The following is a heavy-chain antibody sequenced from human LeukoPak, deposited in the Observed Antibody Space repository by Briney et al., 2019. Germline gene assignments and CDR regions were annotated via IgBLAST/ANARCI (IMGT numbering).Heavy chain of an antibody. Sequence: PSETLSLTCAVYGGSFSYYYWSWLRQPPGKGLEWIGEINHSGITNYNPSLKSRVTISADTSKNQFSLKLTSATAADTAVYYCANPARDFADSGAITWWGQGTLVTVSS. CDR2: INHSGIT. V-gene: IGHV4-34*01. J-gene: IGHJ4*02. CDR1: GGSFSYYY. D-gene: IGHD4-17*01. CDR3: ANPARDFADSGAITW.